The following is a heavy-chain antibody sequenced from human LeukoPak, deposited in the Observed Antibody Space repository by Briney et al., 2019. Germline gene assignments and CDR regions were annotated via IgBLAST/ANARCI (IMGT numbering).Heavy chain of an antibody. V-gene: IGHV1-18*04. Sequence: ASVKVSCKASGYTFTGYYMHWVRQAPVQGLEWMGWISAYNGNTNYAQKLQGRVTMTTDTSTSTAYMELRSLRSDDTAVYYCARGSGSYYLEAFDIWGQGTMVTVSS. D-gene: IGHD1-26*01. CDR3: ARGSGSYYLEAFDI. CDR1: GYTFTGYY. J-gene: IGHJ3*02. CDR2: ISAYNGNT.